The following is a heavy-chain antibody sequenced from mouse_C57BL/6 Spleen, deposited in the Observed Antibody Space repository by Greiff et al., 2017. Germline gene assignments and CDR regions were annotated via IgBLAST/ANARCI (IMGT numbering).Heavy chain of an antibody. J-gene: IGHJ4*01. V-gene: IGHV5-9*01. Sequence: EVKLMESGGGLVKPGGSLKLSCAASGFTFSSYTMSWVRQTPEKRLEWVATISGGGGNTYYPDSVKGRFTISRDNAKNTLYLQMSSLRSEDTALYYYERQGQLRLNCAMDYWGQGTSVTVSS. CDR2: ISGGGGNT. CDR1: GFTFSSYT. D-gene: IGHD3-2*02. CDR3: ERQGQLRLNCAMDY.